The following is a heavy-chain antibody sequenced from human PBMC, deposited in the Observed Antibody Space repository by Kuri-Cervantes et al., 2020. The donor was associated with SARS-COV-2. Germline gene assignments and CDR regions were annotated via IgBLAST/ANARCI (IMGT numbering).Heavy chain of an antibody. CDR2: IYWDDDK. J-gene: IGHJ4*02. D-gene: IGHD5-12*01. V-gene: IGHV2-70*01. CDR1: GFSLSTSGVG. CDR3: ARIRLGGYKYYFDY. Sequence: SGPTLVKPTQTLTLTCTFSGFSLSTSGVGVGWIRQPPGKALEWLALIYWDDDKYYSTSLKTRLTISKDTSKNQVVLTMTNMDPVDTATYYCARIRLGGYKYYFDYWGQGTLVTVSS.